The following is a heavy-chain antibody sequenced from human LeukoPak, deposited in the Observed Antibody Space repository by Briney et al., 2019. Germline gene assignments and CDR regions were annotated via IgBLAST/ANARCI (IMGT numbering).Heavy chain of an antibody. D-gene: IGHD2-8*02. V-gene: IGHV3-33*01. Sequence: AGGSLRLSCAASGFILSYYGMHWVRQAPGKGLEWLAVIWPDGTIQYYADPVKGRFTISRDNSKNTLYLQLTGLRADDSAVYYCARHNHDWGWDFWGQGAQVTVSS. CDR2: IWPDGTIQ. CDR3: ARHNHDWGWDF. CDR1: GFILSYYG. J-gene: IGHJ4*02.